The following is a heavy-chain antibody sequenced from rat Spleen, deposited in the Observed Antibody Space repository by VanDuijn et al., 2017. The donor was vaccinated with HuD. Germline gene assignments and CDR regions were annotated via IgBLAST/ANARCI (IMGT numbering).Heavy chain of an antibody. D-gene: IGHD5-1*01. CDR2: IWSGGST. Sequence: QVQLKESGPGLVQPSQTLSLTCTVSGFSLTSYHVSWVRQPPGKGLEWMGVIWSGGSTAHNSLLESRLSVTRDITKSQVFLEINSLQTEDTATYYCARELGAGYWYFDFWGPGTMVTVSS. CDR1: GFSLTSYH. J-gene: IGHJ1*01. V-gene: IGHV2-43*01. CDR3: ARELGAGYWYFDF.